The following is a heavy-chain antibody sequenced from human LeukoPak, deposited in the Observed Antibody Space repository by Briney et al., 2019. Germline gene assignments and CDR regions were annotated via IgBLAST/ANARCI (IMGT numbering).Heavy chain of an antibody. CDR3: YSIGSPRRFDY. J-gene: IGHJ4*02. V-gene: IGHV3-21*01. Sequence: GGSPRLSCAASGFTFSSYSMNWVRQAPGKGLEWVSSISSSSSYIYYADSVKGRFTISRDNAKNSLYLQMNSLRAEDTAVYYCYSIGSPRRFDYWGQGTLVTVSS. CDR1: GFTFSSYS. D-gene: IGHD2-15*01. CDR2: ISSSSSYI.